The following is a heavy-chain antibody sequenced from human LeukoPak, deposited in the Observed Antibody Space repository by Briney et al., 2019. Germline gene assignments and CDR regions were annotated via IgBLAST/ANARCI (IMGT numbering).Heavy chain of an antibody. D-gene: IGHD6-6*01. CDR2: IIPIFGTA. CDR1: GGTFSSYA. CDR3: ARTGPGQLDNYMDV. J-gene: IGHJ6*03. V-gene: IGHV1-69*05. Sequence: ASVKVSCKASGGTFSSYAIGWVRQAPGQGLEWMGGIIPIFGTANYAQKFQGRVTITTDESTSTAYMELSSLRSEDTAVYYCARTGPGQLDNYMDVWGKGTTVTVSS.